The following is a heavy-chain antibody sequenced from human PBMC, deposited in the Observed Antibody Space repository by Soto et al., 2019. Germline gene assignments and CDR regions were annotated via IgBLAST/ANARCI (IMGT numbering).Heavy chain of an antibody. V-gene: IGHV1-3*01. CDR1: GYTFTSYA. CDR3: CKLDLEILPGPPPY. D-gene: IGHD3-3*02. J-gene: IGHJ4*02. Sequence: ASVKVSCKASGYTFTSYAMHWVRQAPGQRLEWMGWINAGNGNTKYSQKFQGRVTITRDTSASTAYMELSSLRSEDTAVYYCCKLDLEILPGPPPYWGQGTLVTVSS. CDR2: INAGNGNT.